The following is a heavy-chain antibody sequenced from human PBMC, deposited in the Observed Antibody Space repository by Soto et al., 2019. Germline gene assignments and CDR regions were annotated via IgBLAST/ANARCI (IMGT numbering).Heavy chain of an antibody. Sequence: GGSLRLSCAASGFTFSGYAMSWVRQAPGKGLEWVSSISASGDSTYYADFVMGRFTISRENSKNTLFLQLNILVLDATTVDFCVDPYAYCARWGQGTMVTVSS. D-gene: IGHD1-26*01. CDR2: ISASGDST. CDR1: GFTFSGYA. V-gene: IGHV3-23*01. CDR3: VDPYAYCAR. J-gene: IGHJ4*02.